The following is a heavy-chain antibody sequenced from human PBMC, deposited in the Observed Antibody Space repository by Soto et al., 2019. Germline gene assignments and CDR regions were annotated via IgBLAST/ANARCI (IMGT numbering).Heavy chain of an antibody. Sequence: SETLSLSCSVSGGSISSTSYYWGWIRQPPGKELEWIGNIFYTGSTFYNPSLESRLTISVATSKNQFSLTLRSMTAADTAVYYCARRGYSHGYFDLWGQGSLVTVSS. CDR2: IFYTGST. CDR1: GGSISSTSYY. V-gene: IGHV4-39*01. CDR3: ARRGYSHGYFDL. D-gene: IGHD5-18*01. J-gene: IGHJ4*02.